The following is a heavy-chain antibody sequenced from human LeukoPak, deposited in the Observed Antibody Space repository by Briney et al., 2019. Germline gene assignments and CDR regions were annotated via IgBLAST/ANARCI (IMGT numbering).Heavy chain of an antibody. CDR1: GGSFSGYY. D-gene: IGHD6-13*01. CDR2: INHSGST. CDR3: ARGTNSSSWYWVGNWFEP. Sequence: SETLSLTCAVYGGSFSGYYWSWIRQPPGKGLEWIGEINHSGSTNYNPSLKSRDTISVDTSKNQFSLKLSSVTAADTAVYYCARGTNSSSWYWVGNWFEPWGQGTLVTVSS. J-gene: IGHJ5*02. V-gene: IGHV4-34*01.